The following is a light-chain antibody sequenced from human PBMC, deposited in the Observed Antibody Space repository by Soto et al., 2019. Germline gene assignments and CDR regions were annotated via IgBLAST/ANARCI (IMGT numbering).Light chain of an antibody. CDR1: NSDIGIYDF. Sequence: QSALTQPPSASGSPGQSVTISCTGTNSDIGIYDFVSWYQQHPGKAPKLLIYEVSKRPSGVPDRFSGSKSGNTASLTVSDLQTEDAADYCCSAYAGTNDLGVFGGGTKLTVL. J-gene: IGLJ3*02. V-gene: IGLV2-8*01. CDR2: EVS. CDR3: SAYAGTNDLGV.